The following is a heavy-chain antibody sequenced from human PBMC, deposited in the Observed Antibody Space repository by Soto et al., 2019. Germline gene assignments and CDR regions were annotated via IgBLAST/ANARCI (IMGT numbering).Heavy chain of an antibody. CDR1: GFTFSSYA. CDR3: ARDLGDFWSGYYNTYYYGMDV. Sequence: GGSLRFSCAASGFTFSSYAMHWGRQAPGKGLEWVAVISYDGSNKYYADSVKGRFTISRDNSKNTLYLQMNSLRAEDTAVYYCARDLGDFWSGYYNTYYYGMDVWGQGTTVTVSS. D-gene: IGHD3-3*01. V-gene: IGHV3-30-3*01. J-gene: IGHJ6*02. CDR2: ISYDGSNK.